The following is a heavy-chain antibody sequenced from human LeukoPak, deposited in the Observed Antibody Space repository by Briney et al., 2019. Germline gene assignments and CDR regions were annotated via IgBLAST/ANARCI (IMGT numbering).Heavy chain of an antibody. Sequence: SETLSLTCTVSGASISRGGYYWGWVRQQPGRCLEWIRYSHYSGTTYYNTSLKSRVAISVDTSKNQFSLKLSSVTAADTAVYYCARDGPTSVLWGQGTLVTVSS. J-gene: IGHJ4*02. V-gene: IGHV4-31*03. CDR2: SHYSGTT. CDR1: GASISRGGYY. D-gene: IGHD1-1*01. CDR3: ARDGPTSVL.